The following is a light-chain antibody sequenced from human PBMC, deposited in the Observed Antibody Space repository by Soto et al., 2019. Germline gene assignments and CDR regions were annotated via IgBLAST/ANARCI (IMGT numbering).Light chain of an antibody. Sequence: DIQMTQSPSPLCASVGARVTITCRASQSISRSLAWYQQKPGKAPSLLLYDASSLEGGVPSRFSGSGFGTEFTLTITNLQPADFATYYCQQYSDFLISFGPGTTVDFK. V-gene: IGKV1-5*01. CDR1: QSISRS. CDR3: QQYSDFLIS. J-gene: IGKJ3*01. CDR2: DAS.